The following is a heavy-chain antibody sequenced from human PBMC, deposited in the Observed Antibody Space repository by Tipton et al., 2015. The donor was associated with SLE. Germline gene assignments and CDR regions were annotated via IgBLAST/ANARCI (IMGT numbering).Heavy chain of an antibody. V-gene: IGHV3-74*01. D-gene: IGHD7-27*01. CDR3: VAYDWGSVDY. CDR1: GFSVSLHH. CDR2: ITPDGSSS. Sequence: GSLRLSCAASGFSVSLHHMYWVRQAPGAGLEWVSRITPDGSSSNYADSVKGRFTISRDNGMNTLYLQMNSLRGDDTALYYCVAYDWGSVDYWGQGALVTVSS. J-gene: IGHJ4*02.